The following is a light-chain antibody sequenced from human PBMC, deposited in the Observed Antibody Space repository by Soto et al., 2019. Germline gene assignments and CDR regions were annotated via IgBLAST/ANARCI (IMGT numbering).Light chain of an antibody. CDR3: QQYKNWPRT. J-gene: IGKJ4*02. V-gene: IGKV3-15*01. CDR1: QSVDIN. CDR2: GAS. Sequence: EIVLTQSPATLSVSPGDRVTLPCGASQSVDINLAWYQQKGGQAPRLLIDGASTRATDMPGRYSGSGSGTEFTLTSSSLQSEDFAVYYCQQYKNWPRTFGRGTKVDIK.